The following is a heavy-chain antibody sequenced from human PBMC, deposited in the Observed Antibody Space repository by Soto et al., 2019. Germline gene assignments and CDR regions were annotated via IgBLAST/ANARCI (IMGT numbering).Heavy chain of an antibody. J-gene: IGHJ6*02. CDR2: IHSSGST. D-gene: IGHD2-21*02. V-gene: IGHV4-4*09. CDR1: GDSISSYY. CDR3: ARFGRGDSYYGMDV. Sequence: SETLSLTCTVSGDSISSYYWTWIRQPPGKGLEWIGYIHSSGSTNYNPSFKSRVTMSVDTSKNHFSPRLSSVTTADTAVYYCARFGRGDSYYGMDVWGQGTTVTVSS.